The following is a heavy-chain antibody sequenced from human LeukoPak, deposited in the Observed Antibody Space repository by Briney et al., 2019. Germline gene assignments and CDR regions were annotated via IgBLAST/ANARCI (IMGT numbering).Heavy chain of an antibody. CDR3: AREEGDYYDSSGSPIGDY. Sequence: GASVKVSCKASGGTFSSYAISWVRQAPGQGLEWMGGIIPIFGTANYAQKFQDRVTITADKSTSTAYMELSSLRSEDTAVYYCAREEGDYYDSSGSPIGDYWGQGTLVTVSS. D-gene: IGHD3-22*01. CDR2: IIPIFGTA. V-gene: IGHV1-69*06. J-gene: IGHJ4*02. CDR1: GGTFSSYA.